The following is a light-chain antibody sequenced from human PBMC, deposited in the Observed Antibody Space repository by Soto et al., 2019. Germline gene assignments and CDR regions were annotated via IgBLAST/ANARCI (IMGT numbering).Light chain of an antibody. J-gene: IGKJ1*01. CDR3: QQYDSWT. V-gene: IGKV3-15*01. Sequence: EIVMTQSPATLSVAPGERATLPCRASQSVSSNLAWYQQKPGQAPRLLIYGASTRATGIPARFSGSGSGTEFTLTISSLQSEDFAVYYCQQYDSWTFGQGTKVDIK. CDR2: GAS. CDR1: QSVSSN.